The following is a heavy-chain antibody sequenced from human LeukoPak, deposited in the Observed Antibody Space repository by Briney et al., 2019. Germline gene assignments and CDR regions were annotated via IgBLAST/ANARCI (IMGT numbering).Heavy chain of an antibody. CDR1: GDSFSSISVA. J-gene: IGHJ6*02. V-gene: IGHV6-1*01. CDR2: TYYRSKWYY. CDR3: ALARSEYHYGMDV. Sequence: SQTLSLTCAFSGDSFSSISVAWNWIRQSPSRGLEWLGRTYYRSKWYYEYAVSVKGRININPDPSKNQFSLQLNSVTPEDTAVYYCALARSEYHYGMDVWGQGTTVTVSS.